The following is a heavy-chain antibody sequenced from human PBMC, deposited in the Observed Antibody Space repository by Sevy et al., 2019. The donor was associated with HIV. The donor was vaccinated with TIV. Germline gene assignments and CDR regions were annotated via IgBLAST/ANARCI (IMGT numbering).Heavy chain of an antibody. CDR3: AGDGCSSTSCYDNYYYGMDV. J-gene: IGHJ6*02. CDR2: IYYSGST. Sequence: SETLSLTCTVSGGSISSYYWSWIRQPPGKGLEWIGYIYYSGSTNYNPSLKSRVTISVDTSKNQFSLKLSSVTAADTAVYYCAGDGCSSTSCYDNYYYGMDVWGQGTTVTVSS. CDR1: GGSISSYY. V-gene: IGHV4-59*01. D-gene: IGHD2-2*01.